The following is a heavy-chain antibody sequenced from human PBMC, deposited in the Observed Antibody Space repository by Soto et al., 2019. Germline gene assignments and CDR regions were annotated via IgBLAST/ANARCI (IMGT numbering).Heavy chain of an antibody. CDR1: GFTFSSYE. D-gene: IGHD2-21*02. J-gene: IGHJ4*02. Sequence: PGGSLRLSCAASGFTFSSYEMNWVRQAPGKGLEWVSYISSSGSTIYYADSVKGRFTISRDNAKNSLYLQMNSLRAEDTAVYYCARAFCGGDCYYDYFDYWGQGTLVTVSS. CDR3: ARAFCGGDCYYDYFDY. V-gene: IGHV3-48*03. CDR2: ISSSGSTI.